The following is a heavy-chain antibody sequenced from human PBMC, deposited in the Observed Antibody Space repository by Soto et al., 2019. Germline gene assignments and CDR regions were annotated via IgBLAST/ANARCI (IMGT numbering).Heavy chain of an antibody. V-gene: IGHV3-30*18. CDR2: ISYDGSNK. CDR3: AKDFTSSGWYGRDYYYYGMDV. Sequence: PGGSLRLSCAASGFTFSSCGMHWVRQAPGKGLEWVAVISYDGSNKYYADSVKGRFTISRDNSKNTLYLQMNSLRAEDTAVYYCAKDFTSSGWYGRDYYYYGMDVWGQGTTVTVSS. J-gene: IGHJ6*02. D-gene: IGHD6-19*01. CDR1: GFTFSSCG.